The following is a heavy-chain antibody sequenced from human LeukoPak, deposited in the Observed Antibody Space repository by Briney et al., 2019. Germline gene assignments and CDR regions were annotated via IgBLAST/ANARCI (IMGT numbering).Heavy chain of an antibody. CDR1: GFTFSGYW. J-gene: IGHJ4*02. CDR3: ARHLGTYSDH. V-gene: IGHV3-74*01. D-gene: IGHD7-27*01. CDR2: INSDGSST. Sequence: PGGSLRLSCAASGFTFSGYWMYWVRQAPGMGLVWVSLINSDGSSTNYADSVKGRFTIARDNAKNTLHLQVNSLRADDSAVYYCARHLGTYSDHWGQGTLVTVSS.